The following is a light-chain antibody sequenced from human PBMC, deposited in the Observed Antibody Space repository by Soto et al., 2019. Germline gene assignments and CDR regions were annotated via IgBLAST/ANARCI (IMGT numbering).Light chain of an antibody. CDR3: QQYTTSPYT. CDR2: DAS. CDR1: QSVTNW. Sequence: DIQMTQSPSTLSASVGDRVTITCRASQSVTNWLAWYQQKPGKAPNILIYDASRLQSGIPSRFSGSGSGKEFTLTISRLQPDDFATYYCQQYTTSPYTFGQGTKLEIK. V-gene: IGKV1-5*01. J-gene: IGKJ2*01.